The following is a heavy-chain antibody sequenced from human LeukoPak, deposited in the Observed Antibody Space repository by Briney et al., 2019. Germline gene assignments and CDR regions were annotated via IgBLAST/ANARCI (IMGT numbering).Heavy chain of an antibody. CDR3: AKDVPGIAAAGTLACY. CDR2: INPNSGGT. J-gene: IGHJ4*02. CDR1: GYTFTGYY. D-gene: IGHD6-13*01. V-gene: IGHV1-2*02. Sequence: ASVKVSCKASGYTFTGYYMHWVRQAPGQGLEWMGWINPNSGGTNYAQKFQGRVTMTRDTSISTAYMELSRLRSDDTAVYYCAKDVPGIAAAGTLACYWGQGTLVTVSS.